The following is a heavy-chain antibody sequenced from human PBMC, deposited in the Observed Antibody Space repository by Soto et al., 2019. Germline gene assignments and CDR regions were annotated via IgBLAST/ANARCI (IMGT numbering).Heavy chain of an antibody. CDR2: INSDGSST. Sequence: GGSLRLSCAASGFTFSSYWMHWVRQAPGKGLVWVSRINSDGSSTSYADSVKGRFTISRDNAKNTLYLQMNSLRAEDTAVYYCARGGGYSYGYVPLDYWGQGTLVTVSS. D-gene: IGHD5-18*01. CDR1: GFTFSSYW. J-gene: IGHJ4*02. V-gene: IGHV3-74*01. CDR3: ARGGGYSYGYVPLDY.